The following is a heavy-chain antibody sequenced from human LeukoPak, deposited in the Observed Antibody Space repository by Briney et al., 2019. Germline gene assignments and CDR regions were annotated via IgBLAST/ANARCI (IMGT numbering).Heavy chain of an antibody. J-gene: IGHJ3*02. V-gene: IGHV1-2*02. CDR3: ARGSGSYYTTGGHDAFDI. D-gene: IGHD1-26*01. Sequence: GASVKVSCKASGYTFTGYYMHWVRQAPGQGLEWMGWINPNSGGTNYAQKFQGRVTMTRDTSISTAYMELSRLRSDDTAVYYCARGSGSYYTTGGHDAFDIWGQGTMVTVSS. CDR2: INPNSGGT. CDR1: GYTFTGYY.